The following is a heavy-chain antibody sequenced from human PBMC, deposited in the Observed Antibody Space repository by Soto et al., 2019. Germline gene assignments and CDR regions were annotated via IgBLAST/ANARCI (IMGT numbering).Heavy chain of an antibody. V-gene: IGHV4-39*01. CDR2: IYNSAST. J-gene: IGHJ4*02. D-gene: IGHD3-3*01. Sequence: PSETLSLTCTVSGGSVNSTYYNWFWIRHPPGKGLEWIGSIYNSASTYYNPSLKSRVTISVDTSRNQFSLNLNSVTAADTAVYYCARGYYDFWSGSPPFEYWGQGTLVTVSS. CDR1: GGSVNSTYYN. CDR3: ARGYYDFWSGSPPFEY.